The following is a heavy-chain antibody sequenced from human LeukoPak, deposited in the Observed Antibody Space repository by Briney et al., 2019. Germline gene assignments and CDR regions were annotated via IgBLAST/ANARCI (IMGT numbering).Heavy chain of an antibody. CDR3: AGTDYGTTHIHS. J-gene: IGHJ5*02. Sequence: SQTLSLXCTVSGGSISSSSYYWSWIRQPAGKGLERLGRIYISGTTDYNPSLKSRVTISADTSKNQFSLKLSSVTAADTAVYFCAGTDYGTTHIHSWGQGTLVTVSS. D-gene: IGHD4-17*01. CDR2: IYISGTT. CDR1: GGSISSSSYY. V-gene: IGHV4-61*02.